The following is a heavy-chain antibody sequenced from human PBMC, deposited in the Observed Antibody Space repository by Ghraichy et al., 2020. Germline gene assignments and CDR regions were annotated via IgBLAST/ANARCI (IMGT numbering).Heavy chain of an antibody. CDR1: GFTFSYAL. J-gene: IGHJ4*02. CDR2: IKTKTDGGTR. V-gene: IGHV3-15*01. Sequence: GALRLSCAASGFTFSYALMSWVRQAPGKGLEWVGRIKTKTDGGTRDYVAPVKGRFTISRDDSKNTLYLQMNSLKTEDTAVYYCTTEAGPFDHWGQGTLVTVSS. CDR3: TTEAGPFDH. D-gene: IGHD6-13*01.